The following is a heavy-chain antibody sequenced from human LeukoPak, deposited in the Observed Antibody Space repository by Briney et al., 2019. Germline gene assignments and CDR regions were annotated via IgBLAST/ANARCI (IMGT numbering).Heavy chain of an antibody. J-gene: IGHJ5*02. D-gene: IGHD2-2*01. CDR3: ARGCSSTSCYRGGFDP. CDR1: GFTFSSYW. CDR2: IRQDGSEK. V-gene: IGHV3-7*01. Sequence: GGSLRLSCAASGFTFSSYWMSWVRQAPGKGLEWVANIRQDGSEKYYVDSVKGRFTISRDNAKNSLYLQMNSLRAEDTAVYYCARGCSSTSCYRGGFDPWGQGTLVTVSS.